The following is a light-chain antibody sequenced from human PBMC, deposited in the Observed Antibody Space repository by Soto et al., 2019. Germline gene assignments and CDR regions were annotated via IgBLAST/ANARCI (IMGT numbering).Light chain of an antibody. CDR3: QQSYSPSYT. V-gene: IGKV1-39*01. CDR2: AAS. J-gene: IGKJ2*01. CDR1: QSISTN. Sequence: DIQMTQSPSSLSASVGDKITITCRASQSISTNLNWYQQTPGKAPKLLIYAASSLQGGVPSRFSGRGSGTDFTLTISSLQPEDFATFYCQQSYSPSYTFGQGTKLEIK.